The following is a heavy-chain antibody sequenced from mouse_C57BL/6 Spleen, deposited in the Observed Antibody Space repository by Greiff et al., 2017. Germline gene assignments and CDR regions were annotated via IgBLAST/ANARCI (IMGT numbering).Heavy chain of an antibody. J-gene: IGHJ4*01. CDR2: IRSKSNNYAT. Sequence: EVQLVESGGGLVQPKGSLKLSCAASGFSFNTYAMNWVRQAPGKGLEWVARIRSKSNNYATYYADSVKDRFTISRDDSESMLYLQMNNLKTEDTAMYYWVRVTTVVGVDYWGQGTSVTVSS. CDR3: VRVTTVVGVDY. D-gene: IGHD1-1*01. CDR1: GFSFNTYA. V-gene: IGHV10-1*01.